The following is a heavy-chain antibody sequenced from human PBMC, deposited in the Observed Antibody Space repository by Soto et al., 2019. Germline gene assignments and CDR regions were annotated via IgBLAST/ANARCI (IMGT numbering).Heavy chain of an antibody. J-gene: IGHJ4*02. CDR2: TYYRSKWYN. V-gene: IGHV6-1*01. CDR3: ARVRYCSGGTCYIPFDY. CDR1: GDSVSSNSAA. Sequence: SQTLSLTCAISGDSVSSNSAAWNWIRQSPSRGLEWLGRTYYRSKWYNDYAVSVKSRITINPDTSKNHFSLQLNSVTPEDTAVYYCARVRYCSGGTCYIPFDYWGKGTLVTVSS. D-gene: IGHD2-15*01.